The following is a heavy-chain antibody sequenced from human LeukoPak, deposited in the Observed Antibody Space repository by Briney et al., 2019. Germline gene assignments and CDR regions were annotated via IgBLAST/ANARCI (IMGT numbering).Heavy chain of an antibody. D-gene: IGHD6-13*01. Sequence: PGGSLRLSCAASGFTFSSYAMSWVRQAPGKGLEWVSAISSSGGSTYYADSVKGRFTISRDNSKNTLYLQMNSLRAEDTAVYYCAKYCRRERSSWYGREENYYYYMDVWGKGTTVTVSS. CDR1: GFTFSSYA. CDR3: AKYCRRERSSWYGREENYYYYMDV. CDR2: ISSSGGST. J-gene: IGHJ6*03. V-gene: IGHV3-23*01.